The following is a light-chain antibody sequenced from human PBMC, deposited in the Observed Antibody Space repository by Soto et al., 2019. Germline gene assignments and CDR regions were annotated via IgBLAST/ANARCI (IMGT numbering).Light chain of an antibody. J-gene: IGKJ1*01. CDR3: QQYGISPS. CDR1: QSVSSSY. Sequence: IVLKQSARALSLKQGERAALSCRASQSVSSSYLAWYQQKPGQAPRLLIYGASNRATGIHDRFSGSGSGTDFTLTISRLDPEDFAVYNCQQYGISPSFGQGTKVDIK. CDR2: GAS. V-gene: IGKV3-20*01.